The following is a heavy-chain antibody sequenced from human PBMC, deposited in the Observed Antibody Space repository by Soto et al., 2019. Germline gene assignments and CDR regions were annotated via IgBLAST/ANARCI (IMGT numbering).Heavy chain of an antibody. V-gene: IGHV4-39*02. J-gene: IGHJ4*02. CDR1: GGSISSSSYY. CDR3: AREGGGYCSGGSCQVDY. D-gene: IGHD2-15*01. CDR2: IYYRGNT. Sequence: QLQLQESGPGLVKPSETLSLTCTVSGGSISSSSYYWGWIRQPPGKGLEWIGSIYYRGNTYYNPSLQSRVTISVDTSKNQFPLTLSSVTAADTAVYYCAREGGGYCSGGSCQVDYWGQGTLVTVSS.